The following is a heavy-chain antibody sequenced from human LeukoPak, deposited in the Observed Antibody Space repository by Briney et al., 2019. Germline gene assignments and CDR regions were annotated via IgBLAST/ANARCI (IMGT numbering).Heavy chain of an antibody. CDR2: ISAYNGNT. D-gene: IGHD3-22*01. CDR1: GYTFTSYG. J-gene: IGHJ4*02. CDR3: ARGPWGYYDSNGYSFPPDY. V-gene: IGHV1-18*01. Sequence: GASVKVSCKASGYTFTSYGISWVRQAPGQGLEWMGWISAYNGNTNYAQKLQGRVTMTTDTSTSTAYMELRSLRSDDTAVYYCARGPWGYYDSNGYSFPPDYWGQGTLVTVSS.